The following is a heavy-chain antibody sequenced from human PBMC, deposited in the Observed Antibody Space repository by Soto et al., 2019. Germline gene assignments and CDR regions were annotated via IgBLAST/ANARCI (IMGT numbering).Heavy chain of an antibody. CDR2: ISYDGSNK. J-gene: IGHJ6*02. V-gene: IGHV3-30*04. CDR1: GFTFSSYA. D-gene: IGHD3-3*01. Sequence: GGSLRLSCAASGFTFSSYAMHWVRQAPGKGLEWVAVISYDGSNKYYADSVKGRFTISRDNSKNTLYLQMNSLRAEDTAVYYCARDLRFLEWSHYYYYGMDVWGQGTTVTVSS. CDR3: ARDLRFLEWSHYYYYGMDV.